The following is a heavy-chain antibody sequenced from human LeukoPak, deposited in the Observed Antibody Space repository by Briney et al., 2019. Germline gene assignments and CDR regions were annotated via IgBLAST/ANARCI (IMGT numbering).Heavy chain of an antibody. CDR3: ATRISRDGYNWAYDS. V-gene: IGHV3-15*04. Sequence: GGSLRLSCAASGFTFSNAWMYWVRQAPGKGLEWVARIESKTDGGTTDYAAPVKGRFTVSRDDSKNTLYLEMNSLKTEDTAVYYCATRISRDGYNWAYDSWGLGTLVTVSS. D-gene: IGHD5-24*01. CDR2: IESKTDGGTT. CDR1: GFTFSNAW. J-gene: IGHJ4*02.